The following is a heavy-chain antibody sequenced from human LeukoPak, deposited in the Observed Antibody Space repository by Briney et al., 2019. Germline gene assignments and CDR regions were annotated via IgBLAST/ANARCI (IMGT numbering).Heavy chain of an antibody. V-gene: IGHV3-30*04. Sequence: GGSLRLSCAASGFTFSSYAMHWVRQPPGKGLEWVAVISYDGSNKYYADSVKGRFTISRDNSKNTPYLQMNSLRAEDTAVYYCAELGITMIGGVWGKGTTVTISS. CDR3: AELGITMIGGV. D-gene: IGHD3-10*02. CDR1: GFTFSSYA. J-gene: IGHJ6*04. CDR2: ISYDGSNK.